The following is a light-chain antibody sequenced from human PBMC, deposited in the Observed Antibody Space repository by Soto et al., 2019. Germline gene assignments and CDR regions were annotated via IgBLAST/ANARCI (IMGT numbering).Light chain of an antibody. Sequence: EIVLTQSPGTLSLSPGERATLSCRASQTITTLAWYQRKPGQAPRLLIYRVSSRATGVPDRFSGSGSGTEFTLTISRLEPEDFSGYYCHHCEPVGQVTKVDIX. CDR2: RVS. CDR1: QTITT. V-gene: IGKV3-20*01. CDR3: HHCEP. J-gene: IGKJ1*01.